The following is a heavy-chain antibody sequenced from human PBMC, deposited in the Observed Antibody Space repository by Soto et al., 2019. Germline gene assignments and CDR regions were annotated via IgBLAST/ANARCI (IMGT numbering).Heavy chain of an antibody. CDR2: ISHHGSKQ. V-gene: IGHV3-30*18. CDR1: GFSFSDFG. Sequence: QVQLVESGGGVVQPGRSLRLSCAPSGFSFSDFGMHWVRQAPGKGLEWVAAISHHGSKQYYGDSVKGRFSISRDHSNNRLYLQMNNLKVEDSAIYFCAKETRSRAVTATRVNGMDVWGQGTTVTVSS. CDR3: AKETRSRAVTATRVNGMDV. J-gene: IGHJ6*02. D-gene: IGHD2-21*02.